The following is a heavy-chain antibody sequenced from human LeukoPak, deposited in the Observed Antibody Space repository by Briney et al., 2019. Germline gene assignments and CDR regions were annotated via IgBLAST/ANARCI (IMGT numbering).Heavy chain of an antibody. CDR3: ARKYCGGDCTYFDY. V-gene: IGHV4-34*01. J-gene: IGHJ4*02. CDR2: INHVGST. CDR1: GGSFSGYY. D-gene: IGHD2-21*02. Sequence: SETLSLTCAVYGGSFSGYYWSWIRQPPGKGLEWIGEINHVGSTIYNPSLKSRVTISVDTSKNQFSLKLSSVTAADTAVYYRARKYCGGDCTYFDYWGQGTLVTVSS.